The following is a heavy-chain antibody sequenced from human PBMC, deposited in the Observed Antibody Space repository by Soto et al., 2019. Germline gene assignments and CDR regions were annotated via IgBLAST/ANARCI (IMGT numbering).Heavy chain of an antibody. Sequence: PSETLSLTCTVSGGSISSYYWSWIRQPPGKGLEWIGYIYYSGSTNYNPSLKSRVTISVDTSKNQFSLKLSSVTAADTAVYYCARRDGAYSSGWSYFAYWGQGTLVTVSS. CDR1: GGSISSYY. V-gene: IGHV4-59*08. D-gene: IGHD6-19*01. CDR3: ARRDGAYSSGWSYFAY. J-gene: IGHJ4*02. CDR2: IYYSGST.